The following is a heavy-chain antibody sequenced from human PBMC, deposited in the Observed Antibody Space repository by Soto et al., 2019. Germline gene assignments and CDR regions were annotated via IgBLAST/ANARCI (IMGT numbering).Heavy chain of an antibody. D-gene: IGHD5-18*01. CDR2: MNAGVGNT. CDR3: ARDTGYTFGSLNY. J-gene: IGHJ4*02. Sequence: HVELVQSGADVKKPGASVTISCKASGYTFTDYALHWVRQAPGQRLEWMGWMNAGVGNTLYSQKFQGRITITRDTSASRADMELNSLKSEDTAIYYCARDTGYTFGSLNYWGPGTLVTVSS. V-gene: IGHV1-3*01. CDR1: GYTFTDYA.